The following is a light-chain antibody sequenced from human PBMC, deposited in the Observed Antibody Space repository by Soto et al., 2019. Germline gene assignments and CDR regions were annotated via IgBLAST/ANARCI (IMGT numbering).Light chain of an antibody. Sequence: EIVMTQSPATLSVSPGEGATLSCRASQSVGSNLPWYQQKPGQAPRLLIYGASTRETGVPARFSGSGSGTEFPLTISSLQSGDFAVYYGQQYNDWWTFGQGTRWIS. CDR1: QSVGSN. V-gene: IGKV3-15*01. CDR2: GAS. CDR3: QQYNDWWT. J-gene: IGKJ1*01.